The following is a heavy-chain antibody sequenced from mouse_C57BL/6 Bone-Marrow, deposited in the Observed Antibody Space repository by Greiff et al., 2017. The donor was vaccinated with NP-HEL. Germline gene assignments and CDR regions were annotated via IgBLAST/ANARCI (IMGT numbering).Heavy chain of an antibody. D-gene: IGHD2-5*01. Sequence: VHVKQSVAELVRPGASVKLSCTASGFNIKNTYMHWVKQRPEQGLEWIGRIDPANGNTKYAPKFQGKATITADTSSNTAYLQLSSLTSEDTAIYYCARKGSLRSNYDWYFDVWGTGTTVTVSS. J-gene: IGHJ1*03. CDR1: GFNIKNTY. CDR2: IDPANGNT. CDR3: ARKGSLRSNYDWYFDV. V-gene: IGHV14-3*01.